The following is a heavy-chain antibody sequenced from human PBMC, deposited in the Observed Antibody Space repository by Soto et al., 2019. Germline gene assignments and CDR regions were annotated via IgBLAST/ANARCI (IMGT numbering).Heavy chain of an antibody. Sequence: PGGSLRLSCASSGFTVDDYAVAWVLKEQGKGLEWVSGISWNSGSIGYADSVKGRFTISRDNAKNSLYLQMNSLRAEDTALYYCAKDIATVTTLGFDYSGQGTLVTVSS. J-gene: IGHJ4*02. CDR3: AKDIATVTTLGFDY. CDR2: ISWNSGSI. V-gene: IGHV3-9*01. CDR1: GFTVDDYA. D-gene: IGHD4-17*01.